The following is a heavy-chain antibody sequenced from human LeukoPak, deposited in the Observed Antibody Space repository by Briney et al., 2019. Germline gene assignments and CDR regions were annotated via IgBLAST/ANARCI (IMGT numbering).Heavy chain of an antibody. CDR3: ARSTPLPAAGAN. Sequence: ASVKVSCKASGYTFTSYDINWVRQATGQGLEWMGWMNPNSGNTGYAQKLQGRVTMTRNTSISTAYRELSSLRSEDTAVYYCARSTPLPAAGANWGQGTLVTVSS. CDR1: GYTFTSYD. J-gene: IGHJ4*02. V-gene: IGHV1-8*01. D-gene: IGHD6-13*01. CDR2: MNPNSGNT.